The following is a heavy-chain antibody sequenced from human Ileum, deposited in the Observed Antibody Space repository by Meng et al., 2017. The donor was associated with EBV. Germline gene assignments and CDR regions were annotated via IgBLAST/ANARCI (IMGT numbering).Heavy chain of an antibody. Sequence: GQDRAQVGNLGAAGKVSVKAAGGRFSNDAIGWVRQAPGQGLEWMGGCIPIFATPNYAQKFQDRITITADTSTTTAYMELSSLTSEDTAIYYCARWAGHCSSANCFPPLDYWGQGTLVTVSS. V-gene: IGHV1-69*06. D-gene: IGHD2-2*03. J-gene: IGHJ4*02. CDR3: ARWAGHCSSANCFPPLDY. CDR2: CIPIFATP. CDR1: GGRFSNDA.